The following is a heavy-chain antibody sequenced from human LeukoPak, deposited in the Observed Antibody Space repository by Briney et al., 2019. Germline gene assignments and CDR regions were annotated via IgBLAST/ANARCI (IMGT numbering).Heavy chain of an antibody. Sequence: ASVKVSCKASGYTFTGYYMHWVRQAPGQGLEWMGWINPNSGGTNYAQKFQGRVTMTEDTSTDTAYMELSSLRSEDTAVYYCATDRSSGSYRNFDYWGQGALVTVSS. J-gene: IGHJ4*02. CDR2: INPNSGGT. V-gene: IGHV1-2*02. D-gene: IGHD1-26*01. CDR1: GYTFTGYY. CDR3: ATDRSSGSYRNFDY.